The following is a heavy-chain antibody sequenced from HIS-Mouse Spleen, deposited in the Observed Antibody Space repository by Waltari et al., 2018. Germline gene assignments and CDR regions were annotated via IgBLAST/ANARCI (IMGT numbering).Heavy chain of an antibody. D-gene: IGHD6-13*01. Sequence: QLQLQESGPGLVKPSETLSLTCTVSGGSISSSSYYWGWIRQPPGKGLEWIGSIYYSGSTYKTPSLKSRVTISVDTSKNQFSLKLSSVTAADTAVYYCAREIPYSSSWYDWYFDLWGRGTLVTVSS. J-gene: IGHJ2*01. CDR3: AREIPYSSSWYDWYFDL. V-gene: IGHV4-39*07. CDR2: IYYSGST. CDR1: GGSISSSSYY.